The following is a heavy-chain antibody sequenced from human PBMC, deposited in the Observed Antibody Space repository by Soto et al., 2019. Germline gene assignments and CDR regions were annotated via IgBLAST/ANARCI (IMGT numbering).Heavy chain of an antibody. D-gene: IGHD3-16*01. Sequence: SETLSLTCAVSSGSISSSNWWSWVRQPPGKGLEWIGEIYHSGSTNYNPSLKSRVTISVDKSKNQFSLKLSSVTAADTAVYYCARLTFGEVYAFDIWGQGTMVTVSS. J-gene: IGHJ3*02. CDR2: IYHSGST. V-gene: IGHV4-4*02. CDR1: SGSISSSNW. CDR3: ARLTFGEVYAFDI.